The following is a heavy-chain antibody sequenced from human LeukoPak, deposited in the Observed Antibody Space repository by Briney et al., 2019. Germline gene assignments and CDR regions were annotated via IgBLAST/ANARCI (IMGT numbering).Heavy chain of an antibody. V-gene: IGHV4-34*01. CDR1: GGSFSGYY. CDR2: INHSGST. CDR3: ARPQGIFWSGSSS. Sequence: SETMSLTCAVYGGSFSGYYWSWIRQPPGKGLEWIGEINHSGSTNYNPSLKSRVIVTVDTSKNEFSLKLSSVTVADTAVYYCARPQGIFWSGSSSWGEGTLGTVSS. D-gene: IGHD3-3*01. J-gene: IGHJ5*02.